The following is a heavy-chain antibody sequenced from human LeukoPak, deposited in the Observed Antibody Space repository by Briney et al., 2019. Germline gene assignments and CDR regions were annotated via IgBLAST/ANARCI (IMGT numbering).Heavy chain of an antibody. J-gene: IGHJ6*03. Sequence: GRSLRLSCAASGFSFSSYSMNWVRQAPGKGLECVSSISSSSDYIYYADSVKGRFTISRDNAKNSLYLQMNSLRVEDTAVYYCARLYCGGGSCYSTFYYYYYYMDVWGKGTTVTVSS. CDR2: ISSSSDYI. CDR3: ARLYCGGGSCYSTFYYYYYYMDV. D-gene: IGHD2-15*01. CDR1: GFSFSSYS. V-gene: IGHV3-21*01.